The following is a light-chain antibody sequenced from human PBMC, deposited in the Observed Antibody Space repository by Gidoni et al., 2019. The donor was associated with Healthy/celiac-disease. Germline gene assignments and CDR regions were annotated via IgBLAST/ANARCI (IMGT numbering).Light chain of an antibody. CDR2: GAS. CDR3: QQYGSSPYT. Sequence: ELVLTQSPGTLSLSPGERATLSCRASQSVSSSYLAWYQQKPGQAPRLLIYGASSSATGLPDRFSGSGSGTDFTLTISRLEPEDFAVYYCQQYGSSPYTFGQGTKLEIK. CDR1: QSVSSSY. J-gene: IGKJ2*01. V-gene: IGKV3-20*01.